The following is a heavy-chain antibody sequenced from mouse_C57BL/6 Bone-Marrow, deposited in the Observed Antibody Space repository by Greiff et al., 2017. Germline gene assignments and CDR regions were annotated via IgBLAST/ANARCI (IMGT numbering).Heavy chain of an antibody. D-gene: IGHD1-1*01. CDR2: IYPRSGNT. Sequence: QVQLQQSGAELARPGASVKLSCKASGYTFTSYGISWVKQRTGQGLEWIGEIYPRSGNTYYNEKFKGKATLAADKSSSTAYMELRSLTSEDSAVYFCAREGYYYGSSYFDYWGQGTTLTVSS. CDR3: AREGYYYGSSYFDY. CDR1: GYTFTSYG. V-gene: IGHV1-81*01. J-gene: IGHJ2*01.